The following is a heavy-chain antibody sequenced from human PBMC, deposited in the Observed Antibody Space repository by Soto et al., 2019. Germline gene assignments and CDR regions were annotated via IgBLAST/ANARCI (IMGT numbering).Heavy chain of an antibody. CDR3: ARELFGRSVWFDP. J-gene: IGHJ5*02. CDR1: GGSISSYY. V-gene: IGHV4-59*01. CDR2: IYYSGST. D-gene: IGHD3-10*01. Sequence: QVQLQESGPGLVKPSETLSLTCTVSGGSISSYYWSWIRQPPGKGLEWIGYIYYSGSTNYNPSLKSGVTTSVDTSKNQCSLKLSSVTAADTAVYYCARELFGRSVWFDPWGQGTLVTVSS.